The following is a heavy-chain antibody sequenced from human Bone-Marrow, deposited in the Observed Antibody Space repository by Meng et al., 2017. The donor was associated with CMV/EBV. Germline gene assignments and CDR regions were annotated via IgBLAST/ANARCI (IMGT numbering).Heavy chain of an antibody. D-gene: IGHD2-2*01. Sequence: SETLSFTCTVSGGSVRSGSYYWSWIRQPPGKGLEWIGYIYYSGSTNYNPSLKSRVTISVDTSKNQFSLKLSSVTAADTAVYYCARGAHCSSSSLGSGGCWFDPWGQGTLITVSS. CDR1: GGSVRSGSYY. CDR2: IYYSGST. V-gene: IGHV4-61*01. CDR3: ARGAHCSSSSLGSGGCWFDP. J-gene: IGHJ5*02.